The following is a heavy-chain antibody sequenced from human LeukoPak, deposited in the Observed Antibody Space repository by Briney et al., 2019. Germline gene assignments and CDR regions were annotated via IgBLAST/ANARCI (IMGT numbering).Heavy chain of an antibody. CDR1: GYTFTSYD. J-gene: IGHJ4*02. V-gene: IGHV1-8*01. Sequence: GASVKVSCKASGYTFTSYDINWVRQATGQGLEWMGWMNPNSGNTGYAQKFQGRVTMTRNTSISTAYMELSSLKSEDTAVYYCARSLGYSGYETLFDYWGQGTLVTVSS. CDR3: ARSLGYSGYETLFDY. CDR2: MNPNSGNT. D-gene: IGHD5-12*01.